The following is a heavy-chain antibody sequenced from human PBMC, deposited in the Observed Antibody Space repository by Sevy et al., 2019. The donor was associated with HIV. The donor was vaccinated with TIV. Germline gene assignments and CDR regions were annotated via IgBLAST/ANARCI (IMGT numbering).Heavy chain of an antibody. D-gene: IGHD4-17*01. CDR2: ITNSGTSM. J-gene: IGHJ4*02. V-gene: IGHV3-48*03. CDR1: GFSFRSYE. Sequence: GGSLRLSCAASGFSFRSYEMNWVRQAPGKGLEWVSYITNSGTSMYYSDSVRGRLTISSDNARNSRYLQMNSLRGEDTAVYYCARDLPPSATTVAHFDCWGQGTLVTVSS. CDR3: ARDLPPSATTVAHFDC.